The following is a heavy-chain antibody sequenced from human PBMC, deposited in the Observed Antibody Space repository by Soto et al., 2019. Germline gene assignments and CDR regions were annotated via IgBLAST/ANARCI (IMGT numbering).Heavy chain of an antibody. D-gene: IGHD5-18*01. V-gene: IGHV2-5*02. CDR1: GFSLSTGGLG. Sequence: QITLKESGPTLVKPTQTLTLTCTFSGFSLSTGGLGVGWIRQPPGKALEWLALIYWDDDKRYSPSLKSRLTITKDTSKNQVVLTMTNMDPVDTATYYCAHTLVDPDTSMGDYWGPGTLVTVSS. CDR2: IYWDDDK. J-gene: IGHJ4*02. CDR3: AHTLVDPDTSMGDY.